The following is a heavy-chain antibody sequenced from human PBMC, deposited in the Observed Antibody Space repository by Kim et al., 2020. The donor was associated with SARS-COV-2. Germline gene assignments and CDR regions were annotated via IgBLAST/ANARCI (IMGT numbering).Heavy chain of an antibody. J-gene: IGHJ4*02. CDR2: IYYSGST. V-gene: IGHV4-31*03. D-gene: IGHD3-22*01. CDR1: GGSISSGGYY. CDR3: ARALRYYDSSGYYKYYFDY. Sequence: SETLSLTCTVSGGSISSGGYYWSWIRQHPGKGLEWIGYIYYSGSTYYNPSLKSRVTISVDTSKNQFSLKLSSVTAADTAVYYCARALRYYDSSGYYKYYFDYWGQGTLVTVSS.